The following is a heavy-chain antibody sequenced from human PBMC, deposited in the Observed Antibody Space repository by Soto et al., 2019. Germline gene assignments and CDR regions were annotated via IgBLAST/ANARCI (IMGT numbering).Heavy chain of an antibody. Sequence: QVHLVQSGAEVRKPGSSVKVSCKASGGTSSTYTISWVRQAPGQGLEWMGRIIAVLGITSYAQRVQGRVTITADKSASTAYMELSSLRSEDTAVYYCAREDGTVTYDYWGQGTLVSVSS. D-gene: IGHD4-17*01. CDR1: GGTSSTYT. CDR3: AREDGTVTYDY. V-gene: IGHV1-69*08. J-gene: IGHJ4*02. CDR2: IIAVLGIT.